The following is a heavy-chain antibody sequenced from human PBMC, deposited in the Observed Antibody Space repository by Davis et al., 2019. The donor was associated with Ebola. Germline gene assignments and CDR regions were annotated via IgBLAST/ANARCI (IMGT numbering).Heavy chain of an antibody. CDR2: ISYDESKK. CDR1: GFTFSSYG. Sequence: GESLKISCAASGFTFSSYGMHWVRQAPGKGLEWVAVISYDESKKYYADSVKGRFTISRDNSKNTLYLQMNSLRAEDTAVYYCAREGSSGWYHFDYWGQGTLVTVSS. V-gene: IGHV3-30-3*01. J-gene: IGHJ4*02. D-gene: IGHD6-19*01. CDR3: AREGSSGWYHFDY.